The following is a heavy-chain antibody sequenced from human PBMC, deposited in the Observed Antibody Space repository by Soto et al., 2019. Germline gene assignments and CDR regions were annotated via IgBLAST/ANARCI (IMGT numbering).Heavy chain of an antibody. V-gene: IGHV3-30*18. CDR2: ISYDGNNK. CDR1: GFTFSRYG. CDR3: AKDRGVAVAGSGGMDV. Sequence: QVQLVESGGGVVQPGRSLRLSCAASGFTFSRYGMHWVRQAPGKGLEWAAVISYDGNNKYYADSVKGRFTISRDISKNTRYLTLSRLRAEDTAVYYCAKDRGVAVAGSGGMDVWGQGTTVTVSS. D-gene: IGHD6-19*01. J-gene: IGHJ6*02.